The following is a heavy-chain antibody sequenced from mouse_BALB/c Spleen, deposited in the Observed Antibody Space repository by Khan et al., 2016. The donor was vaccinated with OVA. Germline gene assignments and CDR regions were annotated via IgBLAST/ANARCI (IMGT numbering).Heavy chain of an antibody. Sequence: QVQLQQSGPELVKPGASVKMSCKASGYTFTDYVISWVKQRTGQGLEWIGEIYPGSGSTYYNKKFKGRATLTADKSSNTAYMQLSSLTSEDSAVYFCVSEGLRGVGMDYWGPGTSVSLSS. J-gene: IGHJ4*01. CDR3: VSEGLRGVGMDY. V-gene: IGHV1-77*01. CDR2: IYPGSGST. D-gene: IGHD2-4*01. CDR1: GYTFTDYV.